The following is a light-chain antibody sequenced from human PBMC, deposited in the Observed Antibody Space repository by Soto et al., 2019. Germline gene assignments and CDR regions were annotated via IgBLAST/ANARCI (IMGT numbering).Light chain of an antibody. Sequence: QSVLTQPPSVSGAPGLRVTISCTGNSANIGAGYDVHWYQQLPGTAPQLLIYGDNNRPAGVPARFSGSKSGPSAALAITGLQAEDEADYYCQCYDNSLSGSWIFGGGTKLTVL. V-gene: IGLV1-40*01. J-gene: IGLJ2*01. CDR1: SANIGAGYD. CDR3: QCYDNSLSGSWI. CDR2: GDN.